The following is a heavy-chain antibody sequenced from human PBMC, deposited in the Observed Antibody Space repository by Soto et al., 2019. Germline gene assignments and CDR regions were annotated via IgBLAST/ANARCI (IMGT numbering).Heavy chain of an antibody. D-gene: IGHD3-16*01. Sequence: EGQLLESGGGLVQPGGSLRLSCAASGFTFSSYAMTWVRQAPGKGLEWVSSISGSGISTYYADSVKGRFTISRDNSKNTLYLQMNSLRAEDAAVYYCAKSAGSNAYYPNDYWSQGTLVTVSS. CDR2: ISGSGIST. V-gene: IGHV3-23*01. J-gene: IGHJ4*02. CDR1: GFTFSSYA. CDR3: AKSAGSNAYYPNDY.